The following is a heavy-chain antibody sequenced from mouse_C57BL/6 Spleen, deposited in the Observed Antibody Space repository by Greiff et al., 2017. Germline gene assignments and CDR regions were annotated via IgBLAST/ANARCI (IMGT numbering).Heavy chain of an antibody. CDR3: ARAGPALRAMDY. J-gene: IGHJ4*01. D-gene: IGHD1-2*01. CDR1: GYTFTSYW. CDR2: IYPGSGST. Sequence: QVQLQQPGAELVKPGASVKMSCKASGYTFTSYWITWVKQRPGQGLEWIGDIYPGSGSTNYNEKFKSKATLTVDTSASTAYMQLSSLTSEDSAVYYCARAGPALRAMDYWGQGTSVTVSS. V-gene: IGHV1-55*01.